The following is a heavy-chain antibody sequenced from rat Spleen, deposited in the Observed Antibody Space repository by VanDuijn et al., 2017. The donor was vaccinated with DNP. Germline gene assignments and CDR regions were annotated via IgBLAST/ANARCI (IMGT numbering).Heavy chain of an antibody. Sequence: QVQLKESGPGLVQPSQTLSLTCTVAGFSLTSYNVHWVRQPPGKGLEWMGVIWNTGGTRYNSALKSRLSISKDTSKSQVFLKMNSLQTEDTATYYCAGIYVYYGSKSDYAMDAWGQGTSVTVSS. CDR1: GFSLTSYN. J-gene: IGHJ4*01. CDR3: AGIYVYYGSKSDYAMDA. V-gene: IGHV2-41*01. D-gene: IGHD1-6*01. CDR2: IWNTGGT.